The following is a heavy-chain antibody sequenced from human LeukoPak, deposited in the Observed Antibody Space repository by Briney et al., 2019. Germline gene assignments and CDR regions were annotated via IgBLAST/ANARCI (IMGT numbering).Heavy chain of an antibody. CDR1: GFTFDDYA. Sequence: GGSLRLSSAASGFTFDDYAMHWDRQAPGKGLEWVSGISWNSGSIGYADSVKGRFTISRDNAKNSLYLQMNSLRAEDTALYYCAKDHTPYYYDSSGYLLDYWGQGTLVTVSS. V-gene: IGHV3-9*01. D-gene: IGHD3-22*01. CDR2: ISWNSGSI. CDR3: AKDHTPYYYDSSGYLLDY. J-gene: IGHJ4*02.